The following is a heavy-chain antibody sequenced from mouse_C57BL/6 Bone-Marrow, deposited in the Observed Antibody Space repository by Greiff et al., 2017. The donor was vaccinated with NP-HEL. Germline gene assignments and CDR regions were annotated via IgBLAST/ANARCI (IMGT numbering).Heavy chain of an antibody. CDR3: ARSGQLRLRGWFAY. J-gene: IGHJ3*01. D-gene: IGHD3-2*02. CDR1: GYTFTGYW. Sequence: VKLMESGAELMKPGASVKLSCKATGYTFTGYWIEWVKQRPGHGLEWIGEILPGSGSTNYNEKFKGKATFTADTSSNTAYMQLSSLTTADSAIYYCARSGQLRLRGWFAYWGQGTLVTVSA. CDR2: ILPGSGST. V-gene: IGHV1-9*01.